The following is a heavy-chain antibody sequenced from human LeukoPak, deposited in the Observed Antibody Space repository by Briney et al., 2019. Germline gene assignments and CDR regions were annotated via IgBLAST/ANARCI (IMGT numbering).Heavy chain of an antibody. J-gene: IGHJ3*02. D-gene: IGHD3-16*01. V-gene: IGHV1-18*01. CDR1: GGAFSSYG. CDR3: ARATGTWGHDGFDI. CDR2: ISGYSSNT. Sequence: GSSVKVSCKASGGAFSSYGFSWVRQAPGQGLEWMGWISGYSSNTHYAQTLQGRVTMTTDTSTNTAYMELRSLISDDTAVYYCARATGTWGHDGFDIWGQGTMVTVS.